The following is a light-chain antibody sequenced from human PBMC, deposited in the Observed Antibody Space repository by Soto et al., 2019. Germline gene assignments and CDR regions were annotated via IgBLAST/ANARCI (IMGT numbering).Light chain of an antibody. CDR2: DVS. V-gene: IGLV2-11*01. Sequence: QSVLAQPPSASGSPGQSVTISCTGTKNDIGVYDFVSWYQHHPGKAPRLIIYDVSKRPSGVPDRFSGSKSGNTASLTISGLQADDEADYYCCSYAGRYTYVFGTGTKVTVL. CDR1: KNDIGVYDF. J-gene: IGLJ1*01. CDR3: CSYAGRYTYV.